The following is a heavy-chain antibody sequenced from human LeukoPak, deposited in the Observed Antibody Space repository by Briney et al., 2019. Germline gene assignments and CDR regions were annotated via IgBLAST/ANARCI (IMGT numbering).Heavy chain of an antibody. J-gene: IGHJ3*02. CDR1: GGTFSSYA. Sequence: GASVKVSCKASGGTFSSYAISWVRQAPGQGLEWMGWISAYNGNTNYAQKLQGRVTMTTDTSTSTAYMELRSLRSDDTAVYYCARVRYGDYGAFDIWGQGTMVTVSS. CDR2: ISAYNGNT. V-gene: IGHV1-18*01. D-gene: IGHD4-17*01. CDR3: ARVRYGDYGAFDI.